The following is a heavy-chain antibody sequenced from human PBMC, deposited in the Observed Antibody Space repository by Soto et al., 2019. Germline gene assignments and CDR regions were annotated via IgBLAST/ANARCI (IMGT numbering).Heavy chain of an antibody. CDR1: GGSISSGGYS. CDR2: IYHSGST. D-gene: IGHD4-17*01. CDR3: ARCTVTTAGWFDP. Sequence: SETLSLTCAVSGGSISSGGYSWSWIRQPPGKGLEWIGYIYHSGSTYYNPSLKSRVTISADRSKNQFSLKLSSVTAADTAVYYCARCTVTTAGWFDPWGQGTLVTVSS. V-gene: IGHV4-30-2*01. J-gene: IGHJ5*02.